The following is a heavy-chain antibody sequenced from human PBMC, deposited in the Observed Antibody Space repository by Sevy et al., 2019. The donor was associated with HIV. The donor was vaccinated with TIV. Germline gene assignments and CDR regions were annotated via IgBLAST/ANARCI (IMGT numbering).Heavy chain of an antibody. D-gene: IGHD6-13*01. J-gene: IGHJ3*02. CDR1: GASIRDSSYY. Sequence: SETLSLTCTVSGASIRDSSYYWAWIRQPPGKGLEWIGNIYSYGETYYNSSLKSRVTISVDTSKNQFSLSLTSVTAADTAIYFCARSMEQQLVAFDIWGQGTMVTVSS. CDR3: ARSMEQQLVAFDI. V-gene: IGHV4-39*01. CDR2: IYSYGET.